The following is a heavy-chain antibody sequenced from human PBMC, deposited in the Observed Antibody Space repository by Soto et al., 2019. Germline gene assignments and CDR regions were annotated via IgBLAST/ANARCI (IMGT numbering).Heavy chain of an antibody. V-gene: IGHV1-69*13. Sequence: SVKVSCKASGGTFSSYAISWVRQAPGQGLEWMGGIIPIFGTANYAQKFQGRVTITADESTSTAYMELSSLRSEDTAVYYCARDRSIAVAGTQRYYYYVMDVWGQGTTVIVSS. CDR1: GGTFSSYA. J-gene: IGHJ6*02. CDR3: ARDRSIAVAGTQRYYYYVMDV. D-gene: IGHD6-19*01. CDR2: IIPIFGTA.